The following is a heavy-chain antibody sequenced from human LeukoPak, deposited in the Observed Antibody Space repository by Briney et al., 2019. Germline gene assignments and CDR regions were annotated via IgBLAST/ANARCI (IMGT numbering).Heavy chain of an antibody. D-gene: IGHD1-26*01. CDR1: GFTFSDYY. CDR2: ISGSGGST. CDR3: ASSSIVGATINY. J-gene: IGHJ4*02. Sequence: PGGSLRLSCAASGFTFSDYYMSWIRQAPGKGLEWVSAISGSGGSTYYADSVKGRFTISRDNSKNTLYLQMNSLRAEDTAVYYCASSSIVGATINYWGQGTLVTVSS. V-gene: IGHV3-23*01.